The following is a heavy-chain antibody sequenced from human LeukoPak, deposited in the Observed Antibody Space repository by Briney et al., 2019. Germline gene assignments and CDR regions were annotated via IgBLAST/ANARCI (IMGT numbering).Heavy chain of an antibody. V-gene: IGHV1-24*01. Sequence: ASVKVSCKVSGYTLTELSMHWVRQAPGKGLGWMGGFDSEDGETIYAQKFQGRVTMTEDTSTDTAYMELSSLRSEDTAVYYCATDWYYYDSSGYYREGGYWGQGTLVTVSS. D-gene: IGHD3-22*01. J-gene: IGHJ4*02. CDR3: ATDWYYYDSSGYYREGGY. CDR2: FDSEDGET. CDR1: GYTLTELS.